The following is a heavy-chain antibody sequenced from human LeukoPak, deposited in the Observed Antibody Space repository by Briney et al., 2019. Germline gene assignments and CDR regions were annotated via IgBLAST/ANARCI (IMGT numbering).Heavy chain of an antibody. CDR2: ISVSGTTI. Sequence: AGGSLRLSCAASGFTFSDYEMNWVRQAPGKGLEWLSHISVSGTTIHYADSVKGRFTISRDNAKNSLYLQMNSLRAEDTALYYCAREKGLQALDVWGKGTTVTVSS. J-gene: IGHJ6*04. V-gene: IGHV3-48*03. D-gene: IGHD5-24*01. CDR1: GFTFSDYE. CDR3: AREKGLQALDV.